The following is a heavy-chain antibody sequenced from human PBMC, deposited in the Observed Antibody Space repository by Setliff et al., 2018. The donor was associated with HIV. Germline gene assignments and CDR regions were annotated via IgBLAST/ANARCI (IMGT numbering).Heavy chain of an antibody. CDR3: ARVALSVTRTSRRAFDI. D-gene: IGHD2-8*01. J-gene: IGHJ3*02. Sequence: PSETLSLTCAVYGESFSGYYWSWIRQPAGKGLEWLGEISHSGRAKYNPSLKSRASISVDTSKNELSLNLRSVTAADTAVYYCARVALSVTRTSRRAFDIWGPGTMVTVSS. CDR2: ISHSGRA. V-gene: IGHV4-34*01. CDR1: GESFSGYY.